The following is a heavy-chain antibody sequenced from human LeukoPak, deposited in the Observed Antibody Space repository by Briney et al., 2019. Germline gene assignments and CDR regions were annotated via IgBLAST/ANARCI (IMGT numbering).Heavy chain of an antibody. D-gene: IGHD3-10*01. J-gene: IGHJ4*02. Sequence: ASVKVPCKASGYTFTGYYMHWVRQAPGQGLEWMGRINPNSGGTNYAQKFQGRVTMTRDTSISTAYMELSRLRSDDTAVYYCARDGYYYGVATTSFDYWGQGTLVTVSS. CDR3: ARDGYYYGVATTSFDY. CDR1: GYTFTGYY. CDR2: INPNSGGT. V-gene: IGHV1-2*06.